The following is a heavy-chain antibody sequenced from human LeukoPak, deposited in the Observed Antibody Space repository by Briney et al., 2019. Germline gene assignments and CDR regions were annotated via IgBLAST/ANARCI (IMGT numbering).Heavy chain of an antibody. CDR3: ARPGQQLVEDAFDI. Sequence: SETLSLTCAVYGGSFSGYYWSWIRQPPGKGLEWTGEINHSGSTNYNPSLKSRVTISVDTSKNQFSLKLSSVTAADTAVYYCARPGQQLVEDAFDIWGQGTMVTVSS. CDR1: GGSFSGYY. D-gene: IGHD6-13*01. J-gene: IGHJ3*02. V-gene: IGHV4-34*01. CDR2: INHSGST.